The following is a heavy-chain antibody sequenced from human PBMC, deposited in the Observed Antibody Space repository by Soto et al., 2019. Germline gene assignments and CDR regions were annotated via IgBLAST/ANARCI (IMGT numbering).Heavy chain of an antibody. CDR3: ARLRRDWGDAFDL. CDR2: IIPVFDKA. CDR1: GGSFGSSA. V-gene: IGHV1-69*01. Sequence: QVQLVQSGADVKKPGSSVKVSCKTSGGSFGSSAISWVRQAPAQGLEWMGEIIPVFDKANYAQNFQGRLTITADEPTGTVFMQLSSLRSEDTAVYFCARLRRDWGDAFDLWGLGTFVTLSS. J-gene: IGHJ3*01. D-gene: IGHD3-16*01.